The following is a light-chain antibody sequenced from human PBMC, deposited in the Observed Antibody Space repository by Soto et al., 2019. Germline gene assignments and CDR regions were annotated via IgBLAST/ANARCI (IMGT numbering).Light chain of an antibody. Sequence: DIQMTQSPPSLSVSVGDRVTITCQASQDISNYLHWFQQKPGKAPQLLIFDVSNLQTGVPSRFSGGGSGTDFALTISSLEPEDIATYYCQKYNSAPLTFGQGTRLEIK. V-gene: IGKV1-33*01. CDR1: QDISNY. CDR2: DVS. CDR3: QKYNSAPLT. J-gene: IGKJ5*01.